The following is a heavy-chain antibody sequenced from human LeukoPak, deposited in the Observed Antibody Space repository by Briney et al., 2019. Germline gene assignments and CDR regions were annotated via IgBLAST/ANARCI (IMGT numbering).Heavy chain of an antibody. CDR3: ARGQLYYDSSGFDY. V-gene: IGHV3-7*01. CDR1: GFTFSSYW. J-gene: IGHJ4*02. Sequence: GGSLRLSCAASGFTFSSYWMSWVRQAPGKGLEWVANIKQDGSEKYYVDSVKGRFTISRDNAKNSLYLQMNSLRAEDTAVYYCARGQLYYDSSGFDYWGQGTLVTVSS. CDR2: IKQDGSEK. D-gene: IGHD3-22*01.